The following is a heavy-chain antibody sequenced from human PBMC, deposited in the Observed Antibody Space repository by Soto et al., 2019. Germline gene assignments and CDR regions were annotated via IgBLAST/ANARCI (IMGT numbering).Heavy chain of an antibody. Sequence: EVQLVESGGGLVQPGGSLRLSCAASGFTFSSYWMHWVRQAPGKGLVWVSRINSDGSSTVYVDSVKGRSTISRDNAKSTLYLQMNSLRAEDTAVYYCTRSVTGCSDADTWGPGTLVTVSS. CDR3: TRSVTGCSDADT. CDR1: GFTFSSYW. CDR2: INSDGSST. D-gene: IGHD6-25*01. V-gene: IGHV3-74*01. J-gene: IGHJ5*02.